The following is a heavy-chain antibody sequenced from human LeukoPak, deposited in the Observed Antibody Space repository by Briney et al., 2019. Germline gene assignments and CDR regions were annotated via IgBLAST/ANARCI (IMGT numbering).Heavy chain of an antibody. D-gene: IGHD1-7*01. CDR3: AKANWNYGLYNWFDP. CDR2: ISGSGGST. CDR1: GFTFSSYG. Sequence: GGSLRLSCAASGFTFSSYGMSWVRQAPGKGLEWVSAISGSGGSTYYADSVKGRFTISRDNSKNTLYLQMNSLRAEDTAVYYCAKANWNYGLYNWFDPWGQGTLVTVSS. V-gene: IGHV3-23*01. J-gene: IGHJ5*02.